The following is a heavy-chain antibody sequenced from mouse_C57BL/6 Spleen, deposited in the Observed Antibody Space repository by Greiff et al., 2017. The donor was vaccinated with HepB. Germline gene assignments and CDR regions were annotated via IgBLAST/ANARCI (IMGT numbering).Heavy chain of an antibody. CDR3: ARDGNCCYAIDY. J-gene: IGHJ4*01. Sequence: QVQLQQPGAELVKPGASVKLSCKASGYTFTSYWMHWVKQRPGQGLEWIGMIHPNSGSTNYNEKFKSKATLTVDKSSSTAYMQLSIQTSEDSAVYYGARDGNCCYAIDYWGQGTSVTVSA. D-gene: IGHD2-1*01. V-gene: IGHV1-64*01. CDR2: IHPNSGST. CDR1: GYTFTSYW.